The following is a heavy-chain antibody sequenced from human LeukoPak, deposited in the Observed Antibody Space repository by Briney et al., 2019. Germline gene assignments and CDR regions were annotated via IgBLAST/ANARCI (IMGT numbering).Heavy chain of an antibody. J-gene: IGHJ3*02. D-gene: IGHD3-22*01. CDR1: GFTFSSYA. Sequence: GSLILSCAASGFTFSSYAMSWVRQAPGKGLEWVSAISGSGGSTYYADSVKGRFTISRDNSKNTLYLQMNSLRAEDTAVYYCAKGGAYYYDSSGYFSMWGQGTMVTVSS. CDR3: AKGGAYYYDSSGYFSM. CDR2: ISGSGGST. V-gene: IGHV3-23*01.